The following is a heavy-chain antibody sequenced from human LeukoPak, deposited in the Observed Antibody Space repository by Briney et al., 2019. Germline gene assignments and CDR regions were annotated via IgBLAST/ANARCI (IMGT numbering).Heavy chain of an antibody. J-gene: IGHJ4*02. CDR1: GFTFSSYG. V-gene: IGHV3-30*02. CDR3: AKDGYCSSTSCYTGTFDY. CDR2: IRYDGSNK. D-gene: IGHD2-2*02. Sequence: GGSLRLSCAASGFTFSSYGMHWVRQAPGKGLEWVAFIRYDGSNKYYADSVKGRFTISRDNSKSTLYLQMNSLRAEDTAVYYCAKDGYCSSTSCYTGTFDYWGQGTLVTVSS.